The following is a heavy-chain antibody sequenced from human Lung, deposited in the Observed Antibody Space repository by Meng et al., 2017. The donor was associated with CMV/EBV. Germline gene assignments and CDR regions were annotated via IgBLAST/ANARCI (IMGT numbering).Heavy chain of an antibody. CDR3: ARGYYYGSKVEHY. CDR1: GFTFSSYW. CDR2: IKQDGSEK. D-gene: IGHD3-22*01. J-gene: IGHJ4*02. Sequence: GGSLRLSCAASGFTFSSYWMSWVRQAPGKGLEWVANIKQDGSEKYYVDSVKGRFTISRDNAKNSLYLQMNSLRAEDTAVYYCARGYYYGSKVEHYWGQGTLVTVSS. V-gene: IGHV3-7*01.